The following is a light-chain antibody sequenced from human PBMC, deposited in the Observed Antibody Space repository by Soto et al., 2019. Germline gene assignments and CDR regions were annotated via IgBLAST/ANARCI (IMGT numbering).Light chain of an antibody. CDR1: SGHSNYA. CDR3: QTWDTGISVV. Sequence: QSVLTQSPSASASLGASVKLTCTLSSGHSNYAIAWHQQQPEKGPRYLMKLNNDGSHSKGDGIHDRFSGSSSGAERYLTISSLQSEDESDYYCQTWDTGISVVFGGGTKLTVL. V-gene: IGLV4-69*01. J-gene: IGLJ2*01. CDR2: LNNDGSH.